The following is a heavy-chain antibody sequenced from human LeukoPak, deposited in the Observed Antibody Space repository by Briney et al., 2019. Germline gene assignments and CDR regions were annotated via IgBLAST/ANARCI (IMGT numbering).Heavy chain of an antibody. CDR1: GDSINGFY. CDR3: ARQGRSSYFGMDV. J-gene: IGHJ6*02. D-gene: IGHD3-3*01. CDR2: IYYAGRT. V-gene: IGHV4-59*08. Sequence: SETLSLTCTVSGDSINGFYWSWIRQPPGKGLEWVAYIYYAGRTTYNPSLKSRVTISVDTSKNQFSLKLTSLTAADTAVYYCARQGRSSYFGMDVWGQGTTVTVSS.